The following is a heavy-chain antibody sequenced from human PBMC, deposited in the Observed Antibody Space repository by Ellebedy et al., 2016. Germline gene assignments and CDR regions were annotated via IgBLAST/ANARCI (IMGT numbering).Heavy chain of an antibody. CDR3: ARSWGFGELNFDY. J-gene: IGHJ4*02. CDR1: GFTVSSNY. CDR2: IYSGGST. Sequence: GESLNISXAASGFTVSSNYMSWVRQAPGKGLEWVSVIYSGGSTYYADSVKGRFTISRDNSKNTLYLQMNSLRAEDTAVYYCARSWGFGELNFDYWGQGTLVTVSS. V-gene: IGHV3-53*01. D-gene: IGHD3-10*01.